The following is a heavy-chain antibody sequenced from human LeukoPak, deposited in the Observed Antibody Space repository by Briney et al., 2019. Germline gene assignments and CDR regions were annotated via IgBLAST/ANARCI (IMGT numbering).Heavy chain of an antibody. CDR2: IYYSGST. D-gene: IGHD6-19*01. J-gene: IGHJ4*02. V-gene: IGHV4-61*01. Sequence: SETLSLTCTVSGGSLSRGTHYWSWIRQPPGKGLEWLGYIYYSGSTNYNPSLKSRVTISMDTSKNQFSLKLSSVTAADTAVYYCARGGGSSGWPYFDYWGQGTLVTVSS. CDR3: ARGGGSSGWPYFDY. CDR1: GGSLSRGTHY.